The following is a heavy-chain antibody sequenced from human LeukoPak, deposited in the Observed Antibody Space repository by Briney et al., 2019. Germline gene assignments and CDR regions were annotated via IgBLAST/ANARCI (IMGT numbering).Heavy chain of an antibody. CDR1: SDSLRGYH. D-gene: IGHD4-17*01. V-gene: IGHV4-34*01. CDR2: IKNSGST. Sequence: PSETLSLTCAVYSDSLRGYHGRWLRHPTGNVLEWTGEIKNSGSTNYNPSLKSRVTISVDKSKNPFSLKRSSVTAAATAVYYCARQFAPDYGDYYYYGMDVWGEGTTVTVSS. J-gene: IGHJ6*04. CDR3: ARQFAPDYGDYYYYGMDV.